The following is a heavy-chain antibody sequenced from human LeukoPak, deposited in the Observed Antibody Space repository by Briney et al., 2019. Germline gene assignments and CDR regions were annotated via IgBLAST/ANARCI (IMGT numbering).Heavy chain of an antibody. V-gene: IGHV3-21*01. CDR2: ISSSSSYI. Sequence: PGGSLRLSCEASGFTFSSYSMNWVRQAPGKGLEWVSSISSSSSYIYYADSVKGRFTISRDNAKNSLYLQMNSLRAEDTAVYYCARGSGRIVGATFDYWGQGTLVTVSS. CDR1: GFTFSSYS. J-gene: IGHJ4*02. D-gene: IGHD1-26*01. CDR3: ARGSGRIVGATFDY.